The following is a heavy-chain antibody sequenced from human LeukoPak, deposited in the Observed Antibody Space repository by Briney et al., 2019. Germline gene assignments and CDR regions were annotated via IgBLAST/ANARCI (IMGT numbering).Heavy chain of an antibody. D-gene: IGHD6-6*01. CDR3: AKDTTLAARPFTFDY. CDR1: GFTFSSYA. CDR2: ISGSGGST. Sequence: PGGSLRLSCAASGFTFSSYAMSWVRQAPGKCLAWLSPISGSGGSTCYAVSVTGRFTISRDHPKNTLYLQMNSLRAEHTAVYYCAKDTTLAARPFTFDYWGQGTLVTVSS. V-gene: IGHV3-23*01. J-gene: IGHJ4*02.